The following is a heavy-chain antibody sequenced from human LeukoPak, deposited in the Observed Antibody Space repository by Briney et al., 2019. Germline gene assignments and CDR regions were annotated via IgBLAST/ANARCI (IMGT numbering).Heavy chain of an antibody. CDR3: AREDYGDYEFDY. J-gene: IGHJ4*02. CDR1: GFTFSSYG. D-gene: IGHD4-17*01. Sequence: GRSLRLSCAASGFTFSSYGMHWVRQAPGKGLEWVAVIWYDGSNKYYTDSVKGRFTISKDNSKNTLYLQMNSLRGEDTAVYYCAREDYGDYEFDYWGQGTLVTVSS. CDR2: IWYDGSNK. V-gene: IGHV3-33*08.